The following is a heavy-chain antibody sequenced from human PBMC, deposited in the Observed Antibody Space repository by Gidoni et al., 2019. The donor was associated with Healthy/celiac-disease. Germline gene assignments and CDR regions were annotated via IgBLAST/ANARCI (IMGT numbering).Heavy chain of an antibody. V-gene: IGHV4-31*03. CDR2: IYYSGST. Sequence: QVQLQESGPGLVKPSQTLSLHCTVSGGSISSGGYYWSWIRQHPGKGLEWIGYIYYSGSTYYNPSLKSRVTISVDTSKNQFSLKLSSVTAADTAVYYCARDGAGSGSYGFFDYWGQGTLVTVSS. CDR3: ARDGAGSGSYGFFDY. J-gene: IGHJ4*02. D-gene: IGHD1-26*01. CDR1: GGSISSGGYY.